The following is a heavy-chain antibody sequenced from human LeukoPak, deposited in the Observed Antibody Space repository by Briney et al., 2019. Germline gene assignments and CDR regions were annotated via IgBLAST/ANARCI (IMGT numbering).Heavy chain of an antibody. CDR1: GYTFNTYG. V-gene: IGHV1-18*04. D-gene: IGHD6-19*01. J-gene: IGHJ5*02. CDR2: ISAYSGNT. CDR3: ARDGRQWVPLNWFDP. Sequence: AASVKVSCKASGYTFNTYGINWVRQAPGQGLEWMGWISAYSGNTNYAQNFQGRITLTTDTSTSTAYMDLTSLRFDDTAVYYCARDGRQWVPLNWFDPWGQGTLVIVSS.